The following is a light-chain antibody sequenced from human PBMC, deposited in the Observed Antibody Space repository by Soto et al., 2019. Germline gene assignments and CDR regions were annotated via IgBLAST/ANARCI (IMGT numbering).Light chain of an antibody. J-gene: IGKJ1*01. V-gene: IGKV4-1*01. CDR3: QQSFRTPRT. Sequence: DIVMTQSPHSLAVSLGERATINCKSSQSVLYSSHNNNYLAWYQQKPGKAPDLLIYGAYTLQFGVTSRFSGSGSGTDFILTISNLQPEDFAIYYCQQSFRTPRTVGQGTQVEIK. CDR1: QSVLYSSHNNNY. CDR2: GAY.